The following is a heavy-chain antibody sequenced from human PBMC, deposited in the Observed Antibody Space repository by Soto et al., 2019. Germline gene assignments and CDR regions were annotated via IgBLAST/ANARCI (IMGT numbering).Heavy chain of an antibody. CDR1: GFTFRSSW. Sequence: HPGGSLRLSCAASGFTFRSSWMSWVRLSPENGLEWVANIKDDGGETYYVDSVKGRFTISRDNARNSLYLQMNSLRVEDTALYYCVNSYVARGWYEGSDYWGRGTVVTVSS. J-gene: IGHJ4*02. CDR2: IKDDGGET. CDR3: VNSYVARGWYEGSDY. V-gene: IGHV3-7*03. D-gene: IGHD6-19*01.